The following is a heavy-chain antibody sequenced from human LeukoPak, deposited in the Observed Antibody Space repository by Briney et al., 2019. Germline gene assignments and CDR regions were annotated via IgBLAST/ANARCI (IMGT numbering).Heavy chain of an antibody. CDR1: GYTFTNYH. V-gene: IGHV1-69*13. Sequence: SVKVSCKASGYTFTNYHIAWVRQAPGQGLEWMGGIIPIFGTANYAQKFQGRVTITADESTSTAYMELSSLRSEDTAVYYCARVLIAARYFDYWGQGTLVTVSS. D-gene: IGHD6-6*01. CDR3: ARVLIAARYFDY. CDR2: IIPIFGTA. J-gene: IGHJ4*02.